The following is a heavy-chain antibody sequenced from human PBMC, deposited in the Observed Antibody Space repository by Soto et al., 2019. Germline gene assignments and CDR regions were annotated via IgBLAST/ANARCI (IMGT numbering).Heavy chain of an antibody. J-gene: IGHJ4*02. CDR3: AGYMEGIGGRGS. CDR1: GGSLTGYH. Sequence: QVQLQESGPGLVKPSETLSLTCTVSGGSLTGYHWSWIRQPPGRGLEWIGYILYSGSSKYSPSLQRRVVLALDTSKNHLSMKLSSVPAPDTAVSSCAGYMEGIGGRGSWGQGNLVTVSS. D-gene: IGHD2-15*01. V-gene: IGHV4-59*01. CDR2: ILYSGSS.